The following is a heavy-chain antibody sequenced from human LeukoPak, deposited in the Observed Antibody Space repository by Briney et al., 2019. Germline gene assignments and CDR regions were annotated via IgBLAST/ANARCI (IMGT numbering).Heavy chain of an antibody. CDR1: GLTFSNYW. D-gene: IGHD3/OR15-3a*01. CDR3: ATSYDMGWLIGY. V-gene: IGHV3-7*03. CDR2: IKQDGSEK. J-gene: IGHJ4*02. Sequence: PGGSLRLSCAASGLTFSNYWMDWVRQAPGKGLEWVANIKQDGSEKNYVDSVKGRFTISRDNGKSSLYLQMNSLRAEDTALYYCATSYDMGWLIGYWGQGTLVTVSS.